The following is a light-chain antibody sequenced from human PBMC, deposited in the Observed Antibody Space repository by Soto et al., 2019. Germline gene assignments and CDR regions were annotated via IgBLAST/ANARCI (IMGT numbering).Light chain of an antibody. J-gene: IGKJ4*01. CDR1: QGITSW. CDR3: QQANNSPLT. CDR2: AAS. V-gene: IGKV1D-12*01. Sequence: DVQRTQSPSSVFASVGDRVTITCRANQGITSWLAWYQQKPGKAPKLLIYAASILQSVVPSTFSGSGSGTDFTLTISSLQPEDFATYYCQQANNSPLTFGGGTKVEIK.